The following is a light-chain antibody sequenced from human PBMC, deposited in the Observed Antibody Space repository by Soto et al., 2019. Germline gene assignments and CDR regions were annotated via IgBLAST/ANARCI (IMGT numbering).Light chain of an antibody. V-gene: IGKV3-15*01. CDR1: QSVSTN. CDR2: SVS. J-gene: IGKJ2*01. Sequence: EIVMTQSPATLSVSPGERATLSCRASQSVSTNLAWYQQKLGQAPRLLIHSVSTRATGIPAKFSGSGSGTEFTLTISSLQSEDIAVYYCQQYHHWPPASTFGQGTKVEIK. CDR3: QQYHHWPPAST.